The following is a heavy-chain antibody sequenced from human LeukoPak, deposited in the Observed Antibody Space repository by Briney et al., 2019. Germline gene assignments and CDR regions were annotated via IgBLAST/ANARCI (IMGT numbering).Heavy chain of an antibody. CDR1: GGTVSSFA. CDR2: FIPILRTP. D-gene: IGHD3-10*01. Sequence: SSVKVSCKTSGGTVSSFALSWMRQAPGQGPEWMGGFIPILRTPKDAQKFQGRVTITTDESTDTLYMELSGLRVEDTAVYYCATPSRGHAFDIRGQGTMVTV. CDR3: ATPSRGHAFDI. V-gene: IGHV1-69*05. J-gene: IGHJ3*02.